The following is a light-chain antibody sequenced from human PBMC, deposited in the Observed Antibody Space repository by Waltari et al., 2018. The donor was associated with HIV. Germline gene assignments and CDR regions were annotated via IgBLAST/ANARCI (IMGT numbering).Light chain of an antibody. CDR3: QQYGSSPLT. CDR2: GPS. J-gene: IGKJ1*01. Sequence: EIVLTQSPGTLSLSTGERAALSCRASQSVTSYLAWYQQKPGQAPRLLVYGPSSRATGIPDRFSGSGSGTDFTLTISRLEPEDFAVYYCQQYGSSPLTFGQGTKVEIK. CDR1: QSVTSY. V-gene: IGKV3-20*01.